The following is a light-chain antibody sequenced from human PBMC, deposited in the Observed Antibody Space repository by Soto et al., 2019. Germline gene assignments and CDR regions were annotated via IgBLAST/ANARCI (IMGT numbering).Light chain of an antibody. CDR1: QTVHTY. J-gene: IGKJ1*01. Sequence: IQMTQSPSSLSASVGDSVSITCRASQTVHTYLNWYQQKPGEVPKVLIYAASNLQGGVPSRFNGTGSGTGFTLTISSLQPEDSASYYCQQSLLVPWTFGQGTKVEIK. CDR3: QQSLLVPWT. CDR2: AAS. V-gene: IGKV1-39*01.